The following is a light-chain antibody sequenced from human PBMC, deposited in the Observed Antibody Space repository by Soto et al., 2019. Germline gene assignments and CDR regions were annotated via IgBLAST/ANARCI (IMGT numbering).Light chain of an antibody. V-gene: IGKV3-20*01. CDR2: GAS. CDR1: HSVSSH. CDR3: QQYGSSGT. J-gene: IGKJ1*01. Sequence: ETVVTPSPATLSVSPGERATLSSSASHSVSSHVAWYQQQPGQAPRLLIYGASNRATGIQKRFGGSGSGTDFTITISRLEPEDFAVYYCQQYGSSGTFGQGTKVDIK.